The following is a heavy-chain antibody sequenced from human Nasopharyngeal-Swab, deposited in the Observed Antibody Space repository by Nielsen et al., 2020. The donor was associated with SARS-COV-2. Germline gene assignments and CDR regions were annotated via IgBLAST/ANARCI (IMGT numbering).Heavy chain of an antibody. Sequence: GGSLRLSCSASGFFLTTNAMHWVRQAPGKGLEYVSSINDHGDRIHYADSVRGRFTISRDIYKNTLYLQMRSLRPEDTAVYYCVKDLPGTYSFDIWGQGTMVVVSS. V-gene: IGHV3-64D*08. D-gene: IGHD3-10*01. CDR3: VKDLPGTYSFDI. CDR1: GFFLTTNA. CDR2: INDHGDRI. J-gene: IGHJ3*02.